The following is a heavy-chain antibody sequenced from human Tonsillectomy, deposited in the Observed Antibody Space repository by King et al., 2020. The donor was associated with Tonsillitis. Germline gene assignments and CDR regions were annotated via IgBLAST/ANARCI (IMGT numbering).Heavy chain of an antibody. V-gene: IGHV3-74*01. CDR3: ARGTRGYDYVWGSYRSMDV. CDR1: GFTFSIYW. Sequence: VQLVESGGGLIQPGGSLRLSCAASGFTFSIYWMHWVRQAPGKGLVWVSRINSDGSATTYADSVKGRFTISRDNAKNTLYLQMNSLRAEDTAVYYCARGTRGYDYVWGSYRSMDVWGKGTTVTVSS. J-gene: IGHJ6*03. CDR2: INSDGSAT. D-gene: IGHD3-16*02.